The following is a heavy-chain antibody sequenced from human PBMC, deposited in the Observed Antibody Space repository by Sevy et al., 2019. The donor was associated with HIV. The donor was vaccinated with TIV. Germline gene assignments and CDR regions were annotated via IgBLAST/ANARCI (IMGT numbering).Heavy chain of an antibody. V-gene: IGHV3-49*04. CDR3: TREGVINWNYGPFDY. J-gene: IGHJ4*02. CDR1: GFTFSDFA. D-gene: IGHD1-7*01. CDR2: IRSKGYGGTT. Sequence: GGSLRLSCTGSGFTFSDFAMHWVRQAPGKGLEWVAFIRSKGYGGTTDYAASVKGRFTISGDDSKSIAYLQMNSLKTEDTAMYYCTREGVINWNYGPFDYWGQGTLVTVSS.